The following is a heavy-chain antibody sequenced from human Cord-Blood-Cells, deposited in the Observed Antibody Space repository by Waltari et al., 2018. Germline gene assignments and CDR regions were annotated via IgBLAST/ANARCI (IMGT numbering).Heavy chain of an antibody. CDR2: IIPILGIA. D-gene: IGHD3-10*01. CDR1: GGTFSSYA. J-gene: IGHJ3*02. Sequence: QVQLVQSGAEVKKPGSSVKVSCKASGGTFSSYAIRWVRQAPGQGLEWMGGIIPILGIANYAQKFQGRVTITADESTSTAYMELSSLRSEDTAVYYCARSTRFGGSGSYYNAFDIWGQGTMVTVSS. CDR3: ARSTRFGGSGSYYNAFDI. V-gene: IGHV1-69*04.